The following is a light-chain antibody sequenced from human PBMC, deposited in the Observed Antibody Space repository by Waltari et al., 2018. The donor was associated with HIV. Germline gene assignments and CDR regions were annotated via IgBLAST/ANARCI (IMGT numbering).Light chain of an antibody. CDR1: SSNLGHSY. CDR2: NNN. J-gene: IGLJ2*01. CDR3: ETWDNSLSALV. Sequence: QSVLPQPPSVSAAPGPKVTISCSGCSSNLGHSYVSWYQQLPGTAPILLIYNNNKRPSGIPDRFSGSKSGTSATLAISGLQTEDEADYYCETWDNSLSALVFGGGTKLTVL. V-gene: IGLV1-51*01.